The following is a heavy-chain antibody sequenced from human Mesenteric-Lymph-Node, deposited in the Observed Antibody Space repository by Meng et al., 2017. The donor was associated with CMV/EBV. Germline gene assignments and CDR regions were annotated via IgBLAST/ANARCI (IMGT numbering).Heavy chain of an antibody. Sequence: ISSGGYYWSWIRQHPGKGMEWIGYIYYSGSTYYNPSLKSRVTISIDTSKNQFSLKLSSVTAADTAVYYCARVHYSYCSGGSCYYFDYWGQGTLVTVSS. CDR2: IYYSGST. V-gene: IGHV4-31*02. D-gene: IGHD2-15*01. J-gene: IGHJ4*02. CDR1: ISSGGYY. CDR3: ARVHYSYCSGGSCYYFDY.